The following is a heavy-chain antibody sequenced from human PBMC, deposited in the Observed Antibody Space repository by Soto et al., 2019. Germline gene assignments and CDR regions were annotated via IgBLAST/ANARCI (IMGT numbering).Heavy chain of an antibody. CDR1: GYTFTSYA. V-gene: IGHV1-24*01. CDR2: FDPEDGET. CDR3: ATEPDLRFLEWLPRGT. J-gene: IGHJ5*01. Sequence: ASVKVSCKASGYTFTSYAMHWVRQAPGQRLEWMGGFDPEDGETIYAQKFQGRVTMTEDTSTDTAYMELSSLRSEDTAVYYCATEPDLRFLEWLPRGTWGHGTLVTVSS. D-gene: IGHD3-3*01.